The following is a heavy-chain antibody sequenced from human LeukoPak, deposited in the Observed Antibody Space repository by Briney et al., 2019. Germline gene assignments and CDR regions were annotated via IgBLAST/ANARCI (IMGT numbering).Heavy chain of an antibody. CDR2: ITSSSIYK. CDR1: GFTFSRYN. J-gene: IGHJ4*02. CDR3: AKAPLAYCGGDCSIGGAFDY. Sequence: GGSLRLSCATSGFTFSRYNMNWVRQAPGKGLEWVSSITSSSIYKYYADSMKGRFTISRDNAKNSLYLQMDSLRAEDTALYYCAKAPLAYCGGDCSIGGAFDYWGQGTLVTVSS. D-gene: IGHD2-21*02. V-gene: IGHV3-21*04.